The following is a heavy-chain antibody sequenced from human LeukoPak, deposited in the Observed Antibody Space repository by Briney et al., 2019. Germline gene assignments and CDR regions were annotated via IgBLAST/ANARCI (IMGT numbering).Heavy chain of an antibody. Sequence: ASVKVSCKASGYTFTGYYMHWVRQAPGQGLEWMGWINPSGGSTSYAQKFQGRVTMTRDMSTSTVYMELSSLRSEDTAVYYCARPPDTAMVGYDYWGQGTLVTVSS. CDR3: ARPPDTAMVGYDY. J-gene: IGHJ4*02. D-gene: IGHD5-18*01. CDR1: GYTFTGYY. V-gene: IGHV1-46*01. CDR2: INPSGGST.